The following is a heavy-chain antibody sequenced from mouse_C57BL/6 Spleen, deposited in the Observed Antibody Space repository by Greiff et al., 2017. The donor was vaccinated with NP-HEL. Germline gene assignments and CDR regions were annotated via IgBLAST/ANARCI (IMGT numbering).Heavy chain of an antibody. CDR3: AREEDYDDGYYAMDY. D-gene: IGHD2-4*01. V-gene: IGHV3-6*01. CDR2: ISSDGSN. CDR1: GYSITSGYY. J-gene: IGHJ4*01. Sequence: EVKLEESGPGLVKPSQSLSLTCSVTGYSITSGYYWNWIRQFPGNKLEWMGYISSDGSNNYNPSLKNRISITRDTSKIQFFLKLNSVTTEYTATYYCAREEDYDDGYYAMDYWGQGTSVTVSS.